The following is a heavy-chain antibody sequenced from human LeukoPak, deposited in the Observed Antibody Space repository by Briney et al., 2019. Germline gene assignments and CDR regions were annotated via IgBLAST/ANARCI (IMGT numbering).Heavy chain of an antibody. D-gene: IGHD4-17*01. CDR2: IKQDGSEK. CDR1: GFSFSNYW. V-gene: IGHV3-7*03. J-gene: IGHJ4*02. CDR3: ARPRQMTTVTSFDY. Sequence: GGSLRLSCAASGFSFSNYWMSWVRQAPGKGLEWVANIKQDGSEKYYVDSVKGRFTISSDNAKNSLYLLMNNLRAEDTAVYYCARPRQMTTVTSFDYWGQGTLVTVSS.